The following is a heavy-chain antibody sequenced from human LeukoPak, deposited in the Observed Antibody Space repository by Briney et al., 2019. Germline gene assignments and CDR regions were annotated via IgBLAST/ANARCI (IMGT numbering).Heavy chain of an antibody. Sequence: GGSLRLACAASGFTFSSYSMNWVRQAPGKGLEWVSSISSSSSYIYYADSVKGRFTISRDNAKNSLYLQMNSLRAEDTAVFYCARGRDSSGQDAFDIWGQGTMVTVSS. CDR1: GFTFSSYS. CDR3: ARGRDSSGQDAFDI. V-gene: IGHV3-21*03. D-gene: IGHD3-22*01. CDR2: ISSSSSYI. J-gene: IGHJ3*02.